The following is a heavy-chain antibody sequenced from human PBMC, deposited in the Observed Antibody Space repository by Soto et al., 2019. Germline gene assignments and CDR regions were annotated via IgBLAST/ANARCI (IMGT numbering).Heavy chain of an antibody. Sequence: EVHLVESGGGLVQPGGSLRLSCVASGFTFSTYAMHWVRQAPGKGLEYVSAILGNGNSPYYADSVKGRFTISRDNSKNTLYLQMDSLRPEDMAVYYCARDGPDGFTFDYWGRGTPVTVSS. V-gene: IGHV3-64*07. D-gene: IGHD5-12*01. J-gene: IGHJ4*02. CDR1: GFTFSTYA. CDR2: ILGNGNSP. CDR3: ARDGPDGFTFDY.